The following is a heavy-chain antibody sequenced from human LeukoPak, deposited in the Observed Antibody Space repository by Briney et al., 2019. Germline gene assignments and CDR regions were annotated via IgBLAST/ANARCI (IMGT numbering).Heavy chain of an antibody. J-gene: IGHJ4*02. V-gene: IGHV3-72*01. CDR3: AKQSRSSGWYPIDY. CDR2: IRNKANRYTT. Sequence: PGGSLRLSCAASGFTFSDHHMDWVRQAPGEGLEWVARIRNKANRYTTEYAASVKGRFTISRDDSENSLYLQMDSLKTEDTAVYNCAKQSRSSGWYPIDYWGQGTLVTVSS. D-gene: IGHD6-19*01. CDR1: GFTFSDHH.